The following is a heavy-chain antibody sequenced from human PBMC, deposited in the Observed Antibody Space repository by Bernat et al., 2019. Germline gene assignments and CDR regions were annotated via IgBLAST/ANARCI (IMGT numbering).Heavy chain of an antibody. J-gene: IGHJ3*02. D-gene: IGHD3-9*01. CDR3: ARDRYYDILTGNYAFDI. CDR2: ISYEGSNK. CDR1: GFTFSSYA. Sequence: QVQLVESGGGVVQPGRSLRLSCAASGFTFSSYAMHWVRQAPGKGLEWVAVISYEGSNKYYADSVKGRFTISRDNSKNTLYLQMNSLRAEDTAVYYCARDRYYDILTGNYAFDIWGQGTMVTVSS. V-gene: IGHV3-30-3*01.